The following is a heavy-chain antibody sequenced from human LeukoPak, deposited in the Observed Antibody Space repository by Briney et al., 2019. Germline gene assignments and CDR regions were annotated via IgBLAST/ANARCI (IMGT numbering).Heavy chain of an antibody. CDR1: GGTFSSYA. Sequence: SVKLSCKASGGTFSSYAISWVRQAPGQGLEWMGGIIPNFGTANYAQKVQGRVTITADESTSTAYMELSSLRSEDTAVYYCASVPWDIVVVPAAIDAFDIWGQGTMVTVSS. CDR3: ASVPWDIVVVPAAIDAFDI. D-gene: IGHD2-2*01. J-gene: IGHJ3*02. V-gene: IGHV1-69*13. CDR2: IIPNFGTA.